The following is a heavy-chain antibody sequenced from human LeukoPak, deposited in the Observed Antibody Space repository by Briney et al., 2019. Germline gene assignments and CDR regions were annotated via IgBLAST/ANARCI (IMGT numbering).Heavy chain of an antibody. D-gene: IGHD3-3*01. Sequence: SVKVSCKASGGTFSSYAISWVRQAPGQGLEWMGGIIPIFGTANYAQKFQGRVTITADESTSTAYMELSSLRSEDTAVYYCARVNDFWSGYSYYFDYWGQGTLVTVSS. J-gene: IGHJ4*02. V-gene: IGHV1-69*13. CDR1: GGTFSSYA. CDR2: IIPIFGTA. CDR3: ARVNDFWSGYSYYFDY.